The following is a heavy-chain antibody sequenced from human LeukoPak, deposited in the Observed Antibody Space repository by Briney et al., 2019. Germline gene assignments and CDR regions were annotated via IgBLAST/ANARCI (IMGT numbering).Heavy chain of an antibody. V-gene: IGHV3-23*01. D-gene: IGHD3-10*01. J-gene: IGHJ4*02. CDR3: AKDSLGYYYGSGIDY. Sequence: GGSLRLSCAASGFTFSSYAMHWVRQAPGKGLEWVSAISGSGGSTYYADSVKGRFTISRDNSKNTLYLQMNSLRAEDTAVYYCAKDSLGYYYGSGIDYWGQGTLVTVSS. CDR1: GFTFSSYA. CDR2: ISGSGGST.